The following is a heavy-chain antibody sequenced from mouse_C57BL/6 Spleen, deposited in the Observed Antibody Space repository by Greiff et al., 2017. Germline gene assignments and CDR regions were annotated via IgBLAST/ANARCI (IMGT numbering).Heavy chain of an antibody. CDR3: ARYYYVTPFAY. J-gene: IGHJ3*01. D-gene: IGHD1-1*01. Sequence: QVQLQQPGAELVKPGASVKMSCKASGYTFTSYWITWVKQRPGQGLEWIGDIYPGSGSPNYNETFKSKATLTVDTSASTAYMQLSSLTSEDSAVYYWARYYYVTPFAYWGQGTLVTVSA. CDR2: IYPGSGSP. CDR1: GYTFTSYW. V-gene: IGHV1-55*01.